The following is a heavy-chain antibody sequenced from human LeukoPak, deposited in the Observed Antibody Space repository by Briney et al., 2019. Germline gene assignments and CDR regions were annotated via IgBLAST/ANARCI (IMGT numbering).Heavy chain of an antibody. Sequence: SETLSLTCTVSGGSISSVSNYWSWIRQPAGKGLEWIGRIYASGSTNYNPSLKSRVTMSIDTSKNQFSLKLSSVTAADTAVYYCARNPLREAEIDPWGQGTLVTVSS. D-gene: IGHD5-24*01. J-gene: IGHJ5*02. V-gene: IGHV4-61*02. CDR1: GGSISSVSNY. CDR2: IYASGST. CDR3: ARNPLREAEIDP.